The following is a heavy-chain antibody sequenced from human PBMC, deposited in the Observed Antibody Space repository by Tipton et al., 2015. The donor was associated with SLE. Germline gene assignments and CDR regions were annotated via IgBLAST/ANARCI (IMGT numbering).Heavy chain of an antibody. V-gene: IGHV1-69*09. CDR1: GGTFSSYA. CDR3: ARRYGTGTREDAFDI. Sequence: QLVQSEAEVKKPGSSVKVSCKASGGTFSSYAISWVRQAPGQGLEWMGRIIPILGIANYAQKFQGRVTITADKSTSTAYMELSSLRSEDTAVYYCARRYGTGTREDAFDIWGQGTMVTVSS. D-gene: IGHD1-7*01. J-gene: IGHJ3*02. CDR2: IIPILGIA.